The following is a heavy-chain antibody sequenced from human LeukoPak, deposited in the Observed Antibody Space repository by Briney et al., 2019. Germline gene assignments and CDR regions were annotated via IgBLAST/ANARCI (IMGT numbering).Heavy chain of an antibody. D-gene: IGHD3-9*01. CDR2: IYHSGST. Sequence: SQTLSLTCAVSGGSISSGGYSWSWIRQPPGKGLEWIGYIYHSGSTYYNPSLKSRVTISVDRSKNQFSLKLSSVTAADTAVYYCARDSFDILTGACDAFDIWGQGTMVTVSS. CDR3: ARDSFDILTGACDAFDI. CDR1: GGSISSGGYS. J-gene: IGHJ3*02. V-gene: IGHV4-30-2*01.